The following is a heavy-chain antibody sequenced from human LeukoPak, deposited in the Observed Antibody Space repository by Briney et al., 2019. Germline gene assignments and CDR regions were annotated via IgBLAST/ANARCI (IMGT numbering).Heavy chain of an antibody. D-gene: IGHD1-14*01. CDR2: IRQDSVYK. CDR1: GFTLSRHY. CDR3: VREGRTTSGDDAFDI. Sequence: PGGSLRLSCSASGFTLSRHYMSWVRQAPGKGLEWVANIRQDSVYKSFVDSVKGRFSISRDNDKNSLSLQMNSLRAEDTAMYYCVREGRTTSGDDAFDIWGQGTMVTVSS. J-gene: IGHJ3*02. V-gene: IGHV3-7*01.